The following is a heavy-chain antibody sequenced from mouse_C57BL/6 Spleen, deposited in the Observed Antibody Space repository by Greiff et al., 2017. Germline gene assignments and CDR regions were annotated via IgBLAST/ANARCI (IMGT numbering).Heavy chain of an antibody. J-gene: IGHJ4*01. CDR2: IHPNSGST. CDR3: ARYYSNYGAMDY. Sequence: QVQLKQPGAELVKPGASVKLSCKASGYTFTSYWMHWVKQRPGQGLEWIGMIHPNSGSTNYNEKFKSKATLTVDKSSSTAYLQLSSLTSEDSAVYFCARYYSNYGAMDYWGQGTSVTVSS. CDR1: GYTFTSYW. D-gene: IGHD2-5*01. V-gene: IGHV1-64*01.